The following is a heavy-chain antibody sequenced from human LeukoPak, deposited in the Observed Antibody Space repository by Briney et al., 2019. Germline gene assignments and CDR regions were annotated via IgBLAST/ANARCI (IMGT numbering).Heavy chain of an antibody. CDR3: ASQPIVGAHFDY. J-gene: IGHJ4*02. CDR1: GFTFSDYY. Sequence: PGGSLRLSCAASGFTFSDYYMSWIRQAPGKGLEWVSYISSSGSTIYYADSVKGRFTISRDNAKNSLYLQMNSLRAEDTAVYYCASQPIVGAHFDYWGQGTLVTVSS. V-gene: IGHV3-11*01. CDR2: ISSSGSTI. D-gene: IGHD1-26*01.